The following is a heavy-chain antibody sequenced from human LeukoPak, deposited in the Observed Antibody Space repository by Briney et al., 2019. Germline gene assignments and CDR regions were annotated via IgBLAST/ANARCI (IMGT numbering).Heavy chain of an antibody. V-gene: IGHV3-48*01. D-gene: IGHD1-26*01. CDR1: GFTFSSYS. J-gene: IGHJ4*02. Sequence: GGSLRLSCAASGFTFSSYSMNWVRQAPGKGLEWVSNISSSSSTIYYADSVKGRFTISRDNAKNSLYLQMNSLRAEDTAVYYCAREGLGIVGATGHDYWGQGTLVTVSS. CDR3: AREGLGIVGATGHDY. CDR2: ISSSSSTI.